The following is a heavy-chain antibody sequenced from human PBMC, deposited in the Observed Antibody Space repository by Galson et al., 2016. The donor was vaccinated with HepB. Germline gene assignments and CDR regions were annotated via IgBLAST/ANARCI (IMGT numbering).Heavy chain of an antibody. CDR2: ISNNSNYT. J-gene: IGHJ4*02. CDR3: AVRLDY. Sequence: SLRLSCAVSGITFSDYYMSWIRQAPGKGLEWISYISNNSNYTNYADSVKGRFTISRDNAKNSLYLQMNSLRAEDTAVYYCAVRLDYWGQGTVVTVSS. CDR1: GITFSDYY. V-gene: IGHV3-11*06.